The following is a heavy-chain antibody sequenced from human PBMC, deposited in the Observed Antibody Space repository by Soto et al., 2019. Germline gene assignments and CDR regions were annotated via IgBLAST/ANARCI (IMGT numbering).Heavy chain of an antibody. CDR2: IWYDGSNK. Sequence: GGSLRLSCAASGFTFSSYGMHWVRQAPGKGLEWVAVIWYDGSNKYYAESVKGRFTISRDNSKNTLYLQMNSLRAEDTAVYYCARDSHVGSGWQLTADYWGQGTLVTVSS. D-gene: IGHD6-19*01. CDR1: GFTFSSYG. CDR3: ARDSHVGSGWQLTADY. J-gene: IGHJ4*02. V-gene: IGHV3-33*01.